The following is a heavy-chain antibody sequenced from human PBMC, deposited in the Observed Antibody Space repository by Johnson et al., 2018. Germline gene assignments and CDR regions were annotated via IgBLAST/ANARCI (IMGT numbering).Heavy chain of an antibody. D-gene: IGHD2-21*02. CDR2: INTEGNSA. CDR1: GFSFNKYW. Sequence: VQLQESGGAVVQPGGSLRLSCEASGFSFNKYWMHWVRQAPGKGLVWVSRINTEGNSANYADSVKGRFTISRDNAKNTLFLQINSLRVEDTAIYYCARDFRGVMLTASRLDYWGQGTLVTVSS. CDR3: ARDFRGVMLTASRLDY. J-gene: IGHJ4*02. V-gene: IGHV3-74*01.